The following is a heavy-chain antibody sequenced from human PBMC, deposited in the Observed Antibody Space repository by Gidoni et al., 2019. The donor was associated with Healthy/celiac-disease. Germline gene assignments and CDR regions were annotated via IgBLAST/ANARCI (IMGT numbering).Heavy chain of an antibody. CDR1: GLPFSRYS. V-gene: IGHV3-21*01. CDR2: ISSSSSYI. CDR3: ARAGDCSSTSCHYYFDY. D-gene: IGHD2-2*01. J-gene: IGHJ4*02. Sequence: EVQLVESGGGLVKPGGSLRLSCEASGLPFSRYSMNWVRQAPGKGLEWVSSISSSSSYIYYADSVKGRFTISRDNAKNSLYLQMNSLRAEDTAVYYCARAGDCSSTSCHYYFDYWGQGTLVTVSS.